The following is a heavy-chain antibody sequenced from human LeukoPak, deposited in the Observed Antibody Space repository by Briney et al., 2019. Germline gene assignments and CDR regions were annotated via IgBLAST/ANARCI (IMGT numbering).Heavy chain of an antibody. V-gene: IGHV4-39*01. Sequence: SETLSLTCTVSGGSISSSSYYWGWIRQPPGKGLEWIGSIYYSGSTYYNPSLKSRVTISVDTSKNQFSLKLSSVTAADTAVYYCARVPYDSSGYWSQGTLVTVSS. CDR1: GGSISSSSYY. CDR3: ARVPYDSSGY. CDR2: IYYSGST. J-gene: IGHJ4*02. D-gene: IGHD3-22*01.